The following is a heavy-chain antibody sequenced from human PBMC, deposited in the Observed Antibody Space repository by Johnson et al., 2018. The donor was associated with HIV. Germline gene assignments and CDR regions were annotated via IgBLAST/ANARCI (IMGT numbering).Heavy chain of an antibody. V-gene: IGHV3-30*14. J-gene: IGHJ3*02. D-gene: IGHD2-15*01. CDR2: ISYDGTNK. Sequence: VQLVESGGGLVQPGGSLRLSCAASGFTFRSYAIHWVRQAPGKGLEWVAVISYDGTNKYSADSVKGRFTISRDNSKNTLHLQMSSLRPEDTAVYYCARDSVILVDGAFDIWGQGTMVTVSS. CDR1: GFTFRSYA. CDR3: ARDSVILVDGAFDI.